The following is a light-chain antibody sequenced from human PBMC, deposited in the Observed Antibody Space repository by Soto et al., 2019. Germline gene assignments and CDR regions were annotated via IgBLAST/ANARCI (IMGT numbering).Light chain of an antibody. CDR2: GVS. CDR3: QQYGTSLALT. Sequence: EIVLPQSPGTLSLSPGERASLSCRAIQSVTSSYLAWYQQKPGQAPRLLIYGVSSRATGIPDRFSGSGSGTDFTLTISRLEPEDFAVYYCQQYGTSLALTFGGGTKVDI. CDR1: QSVTSSY. J-gene: IGKJ4*01. V-gene: IGKV3-20*01.